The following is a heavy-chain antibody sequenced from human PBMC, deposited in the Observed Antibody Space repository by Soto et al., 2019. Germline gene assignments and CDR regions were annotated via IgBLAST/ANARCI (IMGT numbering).Heavy chain of an antibody. V-gene: IGHV3-33*01. J-gene: IGHJ6*02. Sequence: GGSLRLSCAASGFTFSSYGMHWVRQAPGKGLEWVAVIWYDGSNKYYADSVKGRFTISRDNSKNTLYLQMNSLRAEDTAVYYCARVSRSYYYGSGSYYLWYYYYGMDVWGQGTTVTVSS. CDR3: ARVSRSYYYGSGSYYLWYYYYGMDV. CDR1: GFTFSSYG. CDR2: IWYDGSNK. D-gene: IGHD3-10*01.